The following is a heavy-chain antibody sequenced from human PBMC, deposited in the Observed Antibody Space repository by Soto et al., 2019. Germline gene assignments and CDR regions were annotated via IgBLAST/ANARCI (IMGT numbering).Heavy chain of an antibody. J-gene: IGHJ5*02. V-gene: IGHV4-4*02. CDR3: ARAWKQLIFEWFDP. CDR1: GASISSSNW. Sequence: NPSETLSLTCAVSGASISSSNWWSWVRQPPGKGLEWIGEIYHSGSTNYNPSLKSRVTISVDKSKNQFSLKLSSVTAADTAVYYCARAWKQLIFEWFDPWGQGTLVTVSS. CDR2: IYHSGST. D-gene: IGHD6-13*01.